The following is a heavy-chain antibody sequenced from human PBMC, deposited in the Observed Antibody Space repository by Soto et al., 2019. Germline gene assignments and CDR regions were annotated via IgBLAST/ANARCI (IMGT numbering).Heavy chain of an antibody. J-gene: IGHJ5*02. CDR1: GGSISSGDYY. CDR3: ARRGLGVDNWFDP. V-gene: IGHV4-30-4*01. CDR2: IYYSGST. D-gene: IGHD3-3*01. Sequence: SETLSLTCTVSGGSISSGDYYXSWIRKPPGKGLEWIGYIYYSGSTYYNPSLKSRVTISVDTSKNQFSLKLSSVTAADTAVYYCARRGLGVDNWFDPWGQGTLVTVSS.